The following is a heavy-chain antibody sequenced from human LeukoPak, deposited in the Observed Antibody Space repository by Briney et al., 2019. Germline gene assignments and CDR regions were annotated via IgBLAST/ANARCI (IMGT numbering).Heavy chain of an antibody. CDR3: ARVGYNFGLDY. CDR2: ISGSGGGT. CDR1: GFTFSSNA. J-gene: IGHJ4*02. Sequence: GGSLRLSCSASGFTFSSNAMSLVRQASGKGLEWVAGISGSGGGTYYADSMKGRFTISRDNSKNTLSPQINSLRVEDTAVYYCARVGYNFGLDYWGQGALVTVSS. V-gene: IGHV3-23*01. D-gene: IGHD5-18*01.